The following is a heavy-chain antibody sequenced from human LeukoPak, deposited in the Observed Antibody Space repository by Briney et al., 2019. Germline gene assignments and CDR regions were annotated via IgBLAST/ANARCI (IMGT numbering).Heavy chain of an antibody. CDR1: GFTVSSNY. CDR3: AREPSGTYWLDY. D-gene: IGHD1-26*01. J-gene: IGHJ4*02. CDR2: IYSAGST. Sequence: GGSLRLSCAASGFTVSSNYMRWVHQAPGKGLEWVSVIYSAGSTYYADSVKGRFTISKDNSKNTLYLQMNSLRAEDTAVYYCAREPSGTYWLDYWGQGTLVTVSS. V-gene: IGHV3-66*02.